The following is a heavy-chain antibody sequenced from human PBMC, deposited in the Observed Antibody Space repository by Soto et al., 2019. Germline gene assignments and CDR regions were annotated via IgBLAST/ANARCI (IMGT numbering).Heavy chain of an antibody. CDR3: ARAGGVVPAATYYYYYGMDV. V-gene: IGHV4-31*03. Sequence: PSETLSLTCTVSGGSISSGGYYWSWIRQHPGKGLEWIGYIYYSGSTYYNPSLKSRVTISVDTSKNQFSLKLSSVTAAATDVYYCARAGGVVPAATYYYYYGMDVWGEGTTVTVSS. CDR1: GGSISSGGYY. CDR2: IYYSGST. D-gene: IGHD2-2*01. J-gene: IGHJ6*02.